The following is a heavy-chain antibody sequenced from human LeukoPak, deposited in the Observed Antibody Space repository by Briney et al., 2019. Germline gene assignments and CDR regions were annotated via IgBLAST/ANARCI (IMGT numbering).Heavy chain of an antibody. J-gene: IGHJ4*02. D-gene: IGHD3-22*01. CDR1: GFIVSNNY. CDR2: IYTGGRT. CDR3: ARGAYYYED. V-gene: IGHV3-53*01. Sequence: PGGSLRLSCAASGFIVSNNYMNWVRQAPGKGLEWVSVIYTGGRTHYIDSVKGRFTISRDNSKNTLDLQMNSLRAEDTAVYYCARGAYYYEDWGQGTLVTVSS.